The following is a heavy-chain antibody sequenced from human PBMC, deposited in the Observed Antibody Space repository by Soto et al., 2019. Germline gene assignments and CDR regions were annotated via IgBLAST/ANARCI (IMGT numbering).Heavy chain of an antibody. CDR1: GGSFSGYY. CDR3: ARDYRASYPAYYYYGMDV. J-gene: IGHJ6*02. CDR2: IYYST. V-gene: IGHV4-34*09. D-gene: IGHD3-16*02. Sequence: SETLSLTCAVYGGSFSGYYWSWIRQPPGKGLEWIGYIYYSTYYNPSLKSRVTISVDTSKNQFSLKLSSVTAADTAVYYCARDYRASYPAYYYYGMDVWGQGTTVTVSS.